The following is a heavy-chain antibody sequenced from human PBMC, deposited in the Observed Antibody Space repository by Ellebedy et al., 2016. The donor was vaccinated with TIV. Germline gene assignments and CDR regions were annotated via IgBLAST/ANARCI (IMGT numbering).Heavy chain of an antibody. Sequence: MPSETLSLTFVISGDSLSSDSASWNLVRQSPSKGLEWLGRTYYRSRWYNDYAIAVKSRIIIKPDTSKNQFSLQLNSVTPEDTALYYCARDGYSSFDYWFDPWGQGTQVTVTS. CDR3: ARDGYSSFDYWFDP. D-gene: IGHD5-12*01. V-gene: IGHV6-1*01. CDR1: GDSLSSDSAS. CDR2: TYYRSRWYN. J-gene: IGHJ5*02.